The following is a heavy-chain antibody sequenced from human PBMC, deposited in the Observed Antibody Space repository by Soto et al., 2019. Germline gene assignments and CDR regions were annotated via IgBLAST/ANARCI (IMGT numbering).Heavy chain of an antibody. CDR2: TYYRSKCYN. J-gene: IGHJ4*02. Sequence: SQTLSLTCAISGDSVSSNSAAWNWIRQSPSRGLEWLGRTYYRSKCYNDYAVSVKSRITINPDTSKNQFSLQLNSVTPEDTAVYYCARGAVVEYNCTYYFDYWGQGTLVTVSS. CDR3: ARGAVVEYNCTYYFDY. V-gene: IGHV6-1*01. D-gene: IGHD1-20*01. CDR1: GDSVSSNSAA.